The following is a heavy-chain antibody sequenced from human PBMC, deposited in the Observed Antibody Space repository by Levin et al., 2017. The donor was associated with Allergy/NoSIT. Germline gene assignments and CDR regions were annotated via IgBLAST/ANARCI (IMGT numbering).Heavy chain of an antibody. D-gene: IGHD4-17*01. Sequence: GGSLRLSCAASGFTFSSYGMHWVRQAPGKGLEWVAVISYDGSNKYYADSVKGRFTISRDNSKNTLYLQMNSLRAEDTAVYYCAKMTTVPRVYYWGQGTLVTVSS. CDR1: GFTFSSYG. CDR3: AKMTTVPRVYY. CDR2: ISYDGSNK. V-gene: IGHV3-30*18. J-gene: IGHJ4*02.